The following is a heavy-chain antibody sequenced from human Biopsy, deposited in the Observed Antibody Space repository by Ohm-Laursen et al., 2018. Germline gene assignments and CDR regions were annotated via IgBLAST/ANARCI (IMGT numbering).Heavy chain of an antibody. J-gene: IGHJ6*02. CDR1: GGSISSDY. Sequence: GTLSLTCTVSGGSISSDYWSWIRQTPGKGLEWIGYIYYSGSTNYNPSLKGRVTISVDTSKNRFSLRLNSVTAADTAVYYCARATNSTGRPYYYFYGMDVWGQGTTVTVSS. CDR2: IYYSGST. V-gene: IGHV4-59*01. D-gene: IGHD2/OR15-2a*01. CDR3: ARATNSTGRPYYYFYGMDV.